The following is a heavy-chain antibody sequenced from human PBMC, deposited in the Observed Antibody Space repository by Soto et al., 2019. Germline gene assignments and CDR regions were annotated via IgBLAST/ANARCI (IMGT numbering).Heavy chain of an antibody. V-gene: IGHV1-69*02. CDR2: IIPILGIA. J-gene: IGHJ5*02. D-gene: IGHD1-7*01. Sequence: GASVQVSCKASGGTFSSYTISWVRQAPGQGLEWMGRIIPILGIANYAQKFQGRVTITADKSTSTAYMELSSLRSEDTAVYYCARGRNWNYVENWFDPWGQGTLVTVSS. CDR1: GGTFSSYT. CDR3: ARGRNWNYVENWFDP.